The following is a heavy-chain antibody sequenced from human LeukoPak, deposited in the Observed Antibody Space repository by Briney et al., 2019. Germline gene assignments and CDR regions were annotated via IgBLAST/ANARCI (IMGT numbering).Heavy chain of an antibody. V-gene: IGHV3-23*01. J-gene: IGHJ5*01. Sequence: GGALSLSFVASGFRFAYYVMSWVRPAPGKGLQWVSQISGTGGATWYAGFARDRFTISRYNSKKTLYLQMSGRRVDDAARYYCVKDPRATYGTNGFVSWAGGTRLSVSS. CDR2: ISGTGGAT. CDR1: GFRFAYYV. CDR3: VKDPRATYGTNGFVS. D-gene: IGHD2-21*01.